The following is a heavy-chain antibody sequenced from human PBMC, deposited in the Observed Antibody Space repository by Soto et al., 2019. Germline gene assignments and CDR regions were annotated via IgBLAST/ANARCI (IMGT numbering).Heavy chain of an antibody. Sequence: EVLLVESGGGLVQPGGSLRLSCAASGFTFSSYWMHWVRQAPGKGLVWVSRINSDGSSTSYADPVKGRFIISRDNAKNTLYLQTNSLRAEDTAVYYCARDGRWLVADYWGQGTLVTVSS. CDR1: GFTFSSYW. J-gene: IGHJ4*02. D-gene: IGHD5-12*01. V-gene: IGHV3-74*01. CDR2: INSDGSST. CDR3: ARDGRWLVADY.